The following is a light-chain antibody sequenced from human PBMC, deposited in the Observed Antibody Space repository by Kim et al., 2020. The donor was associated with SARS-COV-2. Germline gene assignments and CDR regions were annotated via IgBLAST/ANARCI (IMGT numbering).Light chain of an antibody. CDR2: GKN. J-gene: IGLJ3*02. CDR3: NSRDSSGNHWV. CDR1: SLRSYY. V-gene: IGLV3-19*01. Sequence: AWGQTVRIPCQGDSLRSYYASWYQQKPGQAHVLVIYGKNNRPSGIPDRFSGSSSGNTASLTITGAQAEDEADYYCNSRDSSGNHWVFGGGTQLTVL.